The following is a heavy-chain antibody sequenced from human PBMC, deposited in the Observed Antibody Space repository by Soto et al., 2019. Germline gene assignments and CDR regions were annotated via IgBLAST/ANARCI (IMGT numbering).Heavy chain of an antibody. D-gene: IGHD6-13*01. CDR3: AKDGYSSSWSSRAWFDP. Sequence: EVQLLESGEGLVQPGGSLRLSCAASGFTFSSYAMSWVRQAPGKGLEWVSAISGSGGSTYYADSVKGRFTISRDNSKNTLYLQMNSLRAEDTAVYYCAKDGYSSSWSSRAWFDPWGQGTLVTVSS. V-gene: IGHV3-23*01. CDR1: GFTFSSYA. J-gene: IGHJ5*02. CDR2: ISGSGGST.